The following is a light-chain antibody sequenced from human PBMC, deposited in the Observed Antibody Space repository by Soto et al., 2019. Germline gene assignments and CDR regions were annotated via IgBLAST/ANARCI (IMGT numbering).Light chain of an antibody. Sequence: QSALTQPASVSGSPGQSITISCTGTSSDVGGYNYVSWYQQHPGKVPKLMIYEVSNRPSGVVNRFAGSKSGNTASLTISGLQAEDEADYYCSSFTSSSTQVFGTGTKVTGL. V-gene: IGLV2-14*01. CDR1: SSDVGGYNY. J-gene: IGLJ1*01. CDR3: SSFTSSSTQV. CDR2: EVS.